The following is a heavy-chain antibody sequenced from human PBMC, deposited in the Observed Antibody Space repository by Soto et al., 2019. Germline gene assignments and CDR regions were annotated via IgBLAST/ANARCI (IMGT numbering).Heavy chain of an antibody. CDR2: ISYDGSNK. D-gene: IGHD6-13*01. Sequence: GGSLRLSCAASGFTFSSYGMHWVRQAPGKGLEWVAVISYDGSNKYYADSVKGRFTISRDNSKNTLYLQMNSLRAEDTAVYYCAEDFRSSPTLYDYWGQGTLVTVSS. CDR1: GFTFSSYG. V-gene: IGHV3-30*18. J-gene: IGHJ4*02. CDR3: AEDFRSSPTLYDY.